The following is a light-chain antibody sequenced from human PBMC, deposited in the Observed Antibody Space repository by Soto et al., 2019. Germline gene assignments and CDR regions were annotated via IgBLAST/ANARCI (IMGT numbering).Light chain of an antibody. Sequence: QSVLTQPASVSGSPGQSSTISCTGTSSDVGGYNYVSWYQQHPGKAPKLMIYDVSNRPSWVSNRFSGSKSGNTASLTISGLQAEDEADYYCSSYTSSSTLVVFGGGTKLTVL. CDR1: SSDVGGYNY. CDR2: DVS. J-gene: IGLJ2*01. CDR3: SSYTSSSTLVV. V-gene: IGLV2-14*01.